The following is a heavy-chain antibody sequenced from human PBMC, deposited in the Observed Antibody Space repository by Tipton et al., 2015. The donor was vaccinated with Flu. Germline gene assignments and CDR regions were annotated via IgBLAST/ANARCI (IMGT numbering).Heavy chain of an antibody. CDR1: GDSISNYY. V-gene: IGHV4-4*07. CDR3: AAWARGGRTPDY. CDR2: IYTSETT. Sequence: TLSLTCTVSGDSISNYYWSWIRQPAGKGLEWIGRIYTSETTNYNPSLKSRVTMSVDTSKNQFSLKLNSVTAADTAVYYCAAWARGGRTPDYWGQGTLVTVSS. J-gene: IGHJ4*02. D-gene: IGHD3-16*01.